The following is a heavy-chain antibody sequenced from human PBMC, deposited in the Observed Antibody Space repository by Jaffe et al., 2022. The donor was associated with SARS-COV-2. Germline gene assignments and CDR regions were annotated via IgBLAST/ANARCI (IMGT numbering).Heavy chain of an antibody. Sequence: QVQLVQSGAEVKKPGASVKVSCKASGYTFTSYDINWVRQATGQGLEWMGWMNPNSGNTGYAQKFQGRVTMTRNTSISTAYMELSSLRSEDTAVYYCRIAVATYYYYGMDVWGQGTTVTVSS. CDR3: RIAVATYYYYGMDV. V-gene: IGHV1-8*01. CDR1: GYTFTSYD. D-gene: IGHD6-19*01. CDR2: MNPNSGNT. J-gene: IGHJ6*02.